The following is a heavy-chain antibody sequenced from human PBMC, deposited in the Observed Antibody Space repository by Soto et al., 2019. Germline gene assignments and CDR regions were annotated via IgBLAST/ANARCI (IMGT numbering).Heavy chain of an antibody. Sequence: PSETLSLTCTVSGGSISSSSYYWGWIRQPPGKGLEWIGSIYYSGSTYYNPSLKSRVTISVDTSKNQFSLKLSSVTAADTAVYYCASQLRFWEWPKGGPWFDPWGQGTLVTVSS. CDR3: ASQLRFWEWPKGGPWFDP. D-gene: IGHD3-3*01. V-gene: IGHV4-39*01. J-gene: IGHJ5*02. CDR1: GGSISSSSYY. CDR2: IYYSGST.